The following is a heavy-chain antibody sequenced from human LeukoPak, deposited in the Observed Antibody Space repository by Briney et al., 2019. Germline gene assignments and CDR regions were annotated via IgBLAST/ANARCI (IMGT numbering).Heavy chain of an antibody. Sequence: GGSLRLSCAASGFTFTSYAMSWVRQAPGKGLEWVSSISGSGGSTYYADSVKGRFTISRDNSKNTLYLQMNSLRAEDTAVYYCGKDLSTAVAADWFDPWGQGILVTVSS. D-gene: IGHD6-19*01. V-gene: IGHV3-23*01. CDR2: ISGSGGST. J-gene: IGHJ5*02. CDR3: GKDLSTAVAADWFDP. CDR1: GFTFTSYA.